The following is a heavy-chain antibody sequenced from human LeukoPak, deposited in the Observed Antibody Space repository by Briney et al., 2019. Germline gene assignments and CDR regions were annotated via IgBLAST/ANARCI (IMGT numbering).Heavy chain of an antibody. Sequence: GGSLRLSCEGSGFSFSSYWMTWVRQLPGKGPEWVANIRQDESERYFADSVKGRFTISRDNAKKSVYLHMSSLRAEDTALYYCAREGRRPPYYYYYMDVWGKGTTVTISS. CDR2: IRQDESER. CDR3: AREGRRPPYYYYYMDV. J-gene: IGHJ6*03. CDR1: GFSFSSYW. V-gene: IGHV3-7*01.